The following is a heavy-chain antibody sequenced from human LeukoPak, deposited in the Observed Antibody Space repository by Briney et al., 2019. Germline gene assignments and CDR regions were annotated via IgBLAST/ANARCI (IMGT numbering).Heavy chain of an antibody. Sequence: SETLSLTCAVSGGSIITTHWYSWVRQPPGKGLEWIGEIFHPGRTNYNPSLKRRITMSVDKFKSQFSLSLYSVTAADTAVYYCARHQMGANTFDFWGQGILVTVSS. CDR1: GGSIITTHW. J-gene: IGHJ4*02. CDR3: ARHQMGANTFDF. V-gene: IGHV4-4*02. D-gene: IGHD1-26*01. CDR2: IFHPGRT.